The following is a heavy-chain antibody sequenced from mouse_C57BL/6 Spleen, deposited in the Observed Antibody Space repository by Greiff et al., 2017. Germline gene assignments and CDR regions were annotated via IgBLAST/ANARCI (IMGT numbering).Heavy chain of an antibody. V-gene: IGHV1-50*01. D-gene: IGHD1-1*01. CDR1: GYTFTSYW. Sequence: VQLQQPGAELVKPGASVKLSCKASGYTFTSYWMQWVKQRPGQGLEWIGKIDPSDSYTNYNQKFKGKATLTVDTSSSTAYMQLSSLTSEDSAVYYCARWASTVGAYWGQGTLVTVSA. J-gene: IGHJ3*01. CDR3: ARWASTVGAY. CDR2: IDPSDSYT.